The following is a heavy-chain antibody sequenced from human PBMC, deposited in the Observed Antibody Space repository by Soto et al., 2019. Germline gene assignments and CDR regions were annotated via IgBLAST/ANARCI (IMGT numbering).Heavy chain of an antibody. CDR1: GFTFSSYS. J-gene: IGHJ6*02. CDR2: ISSSSSTI. D-gene: IGHD6-6*01. Sequence: PGGSLRLSCAASGFTFSSYSMNWVRQAPGKGLEWVSYISSSSSTIYYADSVKGRFTISRDNAKNSLYLQMNSLRDEDTAVYYCARQQLALNYYYYVMDVWGQGTTVTVS. V-gene: IGHV3-48*02. CDR3: ARQQLALNYYYYVMDV.